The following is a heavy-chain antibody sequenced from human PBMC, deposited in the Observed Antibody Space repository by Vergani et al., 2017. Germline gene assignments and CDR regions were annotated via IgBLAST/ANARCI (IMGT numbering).Heavy chain of an antibody. D-gene: IGHD1-7*01. J-gene: IGHJ6*03. CDR2: ISAYNGNT. V-gene: IGHV1-18*01. Sequence: QVQLVQSGAEVKKPGASAKVSCKASGYTFTSYGISWVRQAPGQGLEWMGWISAYNGNTNYAQKLQGRVTMTTETSTSTAYMELRSLRSDDTAVYYCARDCKAGTGTLYYYYYMDVWGKGTTVTVSS. CDR3: ARDCKAGTGTLYYYYYMDV. CDR1: GYTFTSYG.